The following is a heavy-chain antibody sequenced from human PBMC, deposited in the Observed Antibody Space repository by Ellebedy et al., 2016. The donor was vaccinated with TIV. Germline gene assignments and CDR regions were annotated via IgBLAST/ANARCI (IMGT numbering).Heavy chain of an antibody. V-gene: IGHV3-74*01. CDR3: ARARPYCSGDCYSFGN. CDR1: GFTFSYFN. Sequence: GESLKISCAGSGFTFSYFNMHWVRQAPGKGLVWVSRIHNDGSAIDYADAVKGRFTISRDNAKNTVYLQMNSLRADDTAVYYCARARPYCSGDCYSFGNWGQGSLVTVSS. D-gene: IGHD2-21*02. J-gene: IGHJ4*02. CDR2: IHNDGSAI.